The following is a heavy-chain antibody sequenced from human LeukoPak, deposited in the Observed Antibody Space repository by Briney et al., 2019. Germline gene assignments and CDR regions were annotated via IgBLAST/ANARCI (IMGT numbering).Heavy chain of an antibody. J-gene: IGHJ3*02. CDR3: ARGENPLDAFDI. CDR1: GYSFSDSG. V-gene: IGHV1-18*01. Sequence: ASVKVSCKASGYSFSDSGINWVRQAPGQGLGWMGWISAYSGSTYFAQKFQGRVTLTTDTSTSTGYMELRTLRSDDTAVYYCARGENPLDAFDIWGQGTMVTVSS. CDR2: ISAYSGST.